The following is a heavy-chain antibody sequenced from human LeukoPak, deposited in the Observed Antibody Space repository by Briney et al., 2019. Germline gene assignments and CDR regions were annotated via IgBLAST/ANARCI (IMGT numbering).Heavy chain of an antibody. J-gene: IGHJ4*02. D-gene: IGHD3-10*01. Sequence: GGSLRLSCVDSGFAFTNAWMSWVRQAPGKGLEWIGRIKSKTDGETTNYAEPVRGRFTISRDDSKSAVYLQMNSLKIEDTAVYYCTTDLGTYYHGSQRLIPIDYWGQGTLVTVSS. V-gene: IGHV3-15*01. CDR2: IKSKTDGETT. CDR3: TTDLGTYYHGSQRLIPIDY. CDR1: GFAFTNAW.